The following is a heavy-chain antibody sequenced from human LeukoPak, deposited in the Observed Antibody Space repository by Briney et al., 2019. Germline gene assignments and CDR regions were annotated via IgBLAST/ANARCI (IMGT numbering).Heavy chain of an antibody. V-gene: IGHV5-51*01. Sequence: GESLKISCTASGYSFTTYWIGWVRQMPGKGLEWMGVIYPDDSDTRYSPSFQGQVTFSADKSITAAYLQWSSLKASDTAIYYCARHLKWYYDILTGSDDAFDIWGQGTMVTVSS. CDR1: GYSFTTYW. CDR3: ARHLKWYYDILTGSDDAFDI. D-gene: IGHD3-9*01. CDR2: IYPDDSDT. J-gene: IGHJ3*02.